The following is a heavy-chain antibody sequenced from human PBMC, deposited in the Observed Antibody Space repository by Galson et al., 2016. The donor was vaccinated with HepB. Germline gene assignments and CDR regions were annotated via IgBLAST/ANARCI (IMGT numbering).Heavy chain of an antibody. CDR3: TRSLTGSYDFWGAIYNYYAMDV. CDR1: GSSFGGYW. CDR2: IYPGDFDT. D-gene: IGHD3-3*01. J-gene: IGHJ6*02. Sequence: QSGAEVTKPGESLKISCKGSGSSFGGYWIAWVRQTPGKGLEWMAVIYPGDFDTRYGPSFQGQVTISVDKSISTAYLQWSGLTASDTAIYYCTRSLTGSYDFWGAIYNYYAMDVWGQGTTVTVS. V-gene: IGHV5-51*03.